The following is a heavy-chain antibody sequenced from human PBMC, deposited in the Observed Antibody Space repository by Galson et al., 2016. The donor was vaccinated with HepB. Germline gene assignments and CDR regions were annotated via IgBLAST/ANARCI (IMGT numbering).Heavy chain of an antibody. CDR3: ARVRVIGEVEKRGGVLGARITRRRYALDV. V-gene: IGHV4-34*01. CDR1: GGSFNNYY. J-gene: IGHJ6*02. Sequence: SETLSLTCGVYGGSFNNYYWTWVRQPPGTGLEWIGEVDDTGSTNSNPSLESRLTISLDTSENQFSLRLASVTAADTAVYFCARVRVIGEVEKRGGVLGARITRRRYALDVWGQGTTVIVSS. CDR2: VDDTGST. D-gene: IGHD2-21*01.